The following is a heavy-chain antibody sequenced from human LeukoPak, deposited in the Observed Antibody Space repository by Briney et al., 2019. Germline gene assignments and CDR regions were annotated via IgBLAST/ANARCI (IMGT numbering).Heavy chain of an antibody. CDR2: ISDDGSDK. V-gene: IGHV3-30*03. CDR1: GFTFSIYG. CDR3: VPSFSGSFV. Sequence: PGRSLRLSCAASGFTFSIYGMNGVRGAPGKGLECVAVISDDGSDKYYGDSVQGPFTISRDDSENTLFLEMTRLRAEDTAVYYCVPSFSGSFVWGQGPPVTVSS. J-gene: IGHJ4*02. D-gene: IGHD3-10*01.